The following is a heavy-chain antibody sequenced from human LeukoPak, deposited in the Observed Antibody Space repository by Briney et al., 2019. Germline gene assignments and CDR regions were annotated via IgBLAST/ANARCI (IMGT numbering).Heavy chain of an antibody. D-gene: IGHD3-10*01. Sequence: SETLSLTCAVSGYSISSGYYWGWIRQPPGKGLEWIGSIYHSGSTYYNPSLKSRVTISVDTSKNQFSLKLSSVTAADTAVYYCARDGAALLWFGELSGGAFDIWGQGTMVTVSS. CDR2: IYHSGST. CDR3: ARDGAALLWFGELSGGAFDI. J-gene: IGHJ3*02. V-gene: IGHV4-38-2*02. CDR1: GYSISSGYY.